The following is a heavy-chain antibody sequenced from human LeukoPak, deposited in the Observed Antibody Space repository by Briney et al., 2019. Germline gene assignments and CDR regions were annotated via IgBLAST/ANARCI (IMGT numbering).Heavy chain of an antibody. J-gene: IGHJ5*02. Sequence: SVKVSCKASGGTFSSYAISWVRQAPGQGLEWMGGIIPIFGTANYAQKFQGRVTITTDESTSTAYMELSSPRSEDTAVYYCAKENPHYDSSGYFYLWGQGTLVTVSS. D-gene: IGHD3-22*01. CDR3: AKENPHYDSSGYFYL. V-gene: IGHV1-69*05. CDR1: GGTFSSYA. CDR2: IIPIFGTA.